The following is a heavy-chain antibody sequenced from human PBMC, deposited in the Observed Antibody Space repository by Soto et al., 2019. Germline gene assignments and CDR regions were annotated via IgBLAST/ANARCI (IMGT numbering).Heavy chain of an antibody. J-gene: IGHJ4*02. CDR3: ATQRGGGGY. V-gene: IGHV3-53*01. CDR2: IYSGGYT. Sequence: EVQLVESGGGLIQPGGSLRLSCAVSGFTVSNNYMSWVRQAPGKGLEGVSVIYSGGYTAYGDSVKGRFTISRDNSKQPFYLQKNSRGAAARAVFYWATQRGGGGYWGQGTLVTVSS. D-gene: IGHD6-25*01. CDR1: GFTVSNNY.